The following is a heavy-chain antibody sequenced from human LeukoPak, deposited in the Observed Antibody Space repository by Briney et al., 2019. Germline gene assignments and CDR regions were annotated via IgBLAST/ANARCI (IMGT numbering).Heavy chain of an antibody. J-gene: IGHJ4*02. V-gene: IGHV1-18*01. CDR1: GYTFTGYG. CDR2: ISGYNGKT. D-gene: IGHD3-22*01. CDR3: ARWSDYYDSSGYQYYFDY. Sequence: ASVKVSCKTSGYTFTGYGITWVRQAPGQGLEWMGWISGYNGKTNYAQNLQGRVTMTTDTSTGTAYMELRSLRSDDTAVYYCARWSDYYDSSGYQYYFDYWGQGTLVTVSS.